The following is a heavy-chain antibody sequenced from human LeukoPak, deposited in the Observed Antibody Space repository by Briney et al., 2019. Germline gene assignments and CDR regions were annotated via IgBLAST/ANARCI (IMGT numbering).Heavy chain of an antibody. CDR3: ARGPLRTIFGVVITAFDY. CDR1: GGSISSGGYY. V-gene: IGHV4-31*03. Sequence: SSQTLSLTCTVSGGSISSGGYYWSWIRQHPGKGLEWIGYIYYSGSTNYNPSLKSRVTISVDTSKNQFSLKLSSVTAADTAVYYCARGPLRTIFGVVITAFDYWGQGTLVTVSS. CDR2: IYYSGST. D-gene: IGHD3-3*01. J-gene: IGHJ4*02.